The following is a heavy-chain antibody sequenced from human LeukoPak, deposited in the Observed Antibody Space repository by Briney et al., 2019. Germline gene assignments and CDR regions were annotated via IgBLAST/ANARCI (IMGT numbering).Heavy chain of an antibody. Sequence: GGSLRLSCAASGFTFSSYAMNWVRQAPGKGLEWVAGISSGDRTFHAESVKGRFTISRDKSKDTLYLQMNSLRAEDTAVYYCAKDTTASPYFHWFDNWGQGTQVIVSS. CDR2: ISSGDRT. J-gene: IGHJ4*02. CDR3: AKDTTASPYFHWFDN. D-gene: IGHD3-9*01. CDR1: GFTFSSYA. V-gene: IGHV3-23*01.